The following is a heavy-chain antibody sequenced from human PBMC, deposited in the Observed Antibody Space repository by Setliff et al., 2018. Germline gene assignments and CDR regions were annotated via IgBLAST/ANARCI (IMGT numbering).Heavy chain of an antibody. CDR3: ARVPRLEWLLPTFDS. CDR1: GGTFISYG. CDR2: ISGYNGNT. V-gene: IGHV1-18*01. Sequence: ASVKVSCKASGGTFISYGLSWMRQAPGQGLEWMGWISGYNGNTEYAQNLQGRVTMTMDTSTSTAYMELRSLTSDDTAVYYCARVPRLEWLLPTFDSWGQGTLVTVSS. D-gene: IGHD3-3*01. J-gene: IGHJ4*02.